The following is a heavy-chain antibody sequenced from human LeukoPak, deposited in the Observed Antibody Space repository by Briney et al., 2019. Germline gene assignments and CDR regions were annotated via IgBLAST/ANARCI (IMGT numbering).Heavy chain of an antibody. J-gene: IGHJ1*01. Sequence: ASVKVSFKAAGYTFTGYYMHWVRQAPGQGLEWMGWLNPNTGGTNYAQKFQGRVTMTRDTSIGTAYMELTRLTSDDTAVYYCARGGRAAEYFQHWGQGTLVTVSS. V-gene: IGHV1-2*02. CDR3: ARGGRAAEYFQH. CDR1: GYTFTGYY. CDR2: LNPNTGGT. D-gene: IGHD1-26*01.